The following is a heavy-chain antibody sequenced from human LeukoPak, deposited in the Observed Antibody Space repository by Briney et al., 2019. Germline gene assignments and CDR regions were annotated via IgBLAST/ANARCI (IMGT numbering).Heavy chain of an antibody. CDR3: ARTYGSGSYYVEGMDV. CDR2: IYSGGST. Sequence: GGSLRLSCAASGFTVSSNYTSWVRQAPGKGLEWVSVIYSGGSTYYADSVKGRFTISRDNSKNTLYLQMNSLRAEDTAVYYCARTYGSGSYYVEGMDVWGQGTTVTVSS. V-gene: IGHV3-66*01. CDR1: GFTVSSNY. J-gene: IGHJ6*02. D-gene: IGHD3-10*01.